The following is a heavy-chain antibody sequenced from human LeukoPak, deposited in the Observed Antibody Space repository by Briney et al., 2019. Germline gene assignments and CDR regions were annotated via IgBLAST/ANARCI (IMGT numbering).Heavy chain of an antibody. CDR1: GGAISSYY. V-gene: IGHV4-59*08. CDR3: ARHMGLGYTYFYPYFDY. CDR2: IYYSGST. D-gene: IGHD1-1*01. Sequence: SETLSLTCTVSGGAISSYYWSWIRQPPGKGLGWIGYIYYSGSTNYNPSLKRRVTISVDTSKNQFSLKLSSVTAADTAVYYCARHMGLGYTYFYPYFDYWGQGTLVTVSS. J-gene: IGHJ4*01.